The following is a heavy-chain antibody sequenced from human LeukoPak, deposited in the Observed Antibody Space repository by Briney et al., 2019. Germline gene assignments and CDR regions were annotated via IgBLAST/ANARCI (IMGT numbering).Heavy chain of an antibody. CDR2: IWYDGSNK. CDR1: GFTFSSYG. CDR3: ARPPRDCSGGSCYSAGLGY. Sequence: GGSLRLSCAASGFTFSSYGMHWVRQAPGKGLEWVAVIWYDGSNKYYADSVKGRFTISRDNSKNTLYLQMNSLKASDTAMYCCARPPRDCSGGSCYSAGLGYWGQGTLVTVSS. J-gene: IGHJ4*02. V-gene: IGHV3-33*01. D-gene: IGHD2-15*01.